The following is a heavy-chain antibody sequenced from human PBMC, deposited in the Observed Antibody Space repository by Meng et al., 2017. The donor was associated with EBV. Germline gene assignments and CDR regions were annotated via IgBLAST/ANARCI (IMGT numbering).Heavy chain of an antibody. Sequence: QVQLQESGPGLVKPPGTLSPTCAVSGGSISSSNWWSWVRQPPGKGLEWIGEIYHSGSTNYNPSLKSRVTISVDKSKNQFSLKLSSVTAADTAVYYCARDRGGYYDSSGYYADWGQGTLVTVSS. V-gene: IGHV4-4*03. CDR3: ARDRGGYYDSSGYYAD. J-gene: IGHJ4*02. CDR1: GGSISSSNW. CDR2: IYHSGST. D-gene: IGHD3-22*01.